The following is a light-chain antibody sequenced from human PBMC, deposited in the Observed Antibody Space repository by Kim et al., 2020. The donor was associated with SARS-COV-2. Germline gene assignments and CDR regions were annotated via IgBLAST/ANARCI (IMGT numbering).Light chain of an antibody. J-gene: IGLJ2*01. CDR3: AAWDDSLNGVI. CDR2: SND. CDR1: RSNIGSNA. V-gene: IGLV1-44*01. Sequence: QSVLTQPPSASGTPGQRVTNSCSGSRSNIGSNAVNWYQQLPGTAPKLLIYSNDHRPSGVPDRFSGSKSGTSASLAISGLQSEDVADYYCAAWDDSLNGVIFGGGTQLTVL.